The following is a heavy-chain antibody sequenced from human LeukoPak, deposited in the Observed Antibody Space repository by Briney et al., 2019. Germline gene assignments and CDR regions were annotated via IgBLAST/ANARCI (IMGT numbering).Heavy chain of an antibody. CDR2: INHSGST. CDR3: ARWFRGGSYYWFDP. J-gene: IGHJ5*02. CDR1: GGSFSGYY. D-gene: IGHD2-15*01. V-gene: IGHV4-34*01. Sequence: SETLSLTCAVYGGSFSGYYWSWIRQPPGKGLEWIGEINHSGSTNYNPSLKSRVTISVDTSKNQFSLKLSSVTAADTAVYYCARWFRGGSYYWFDPWGQGTLVTVSS.